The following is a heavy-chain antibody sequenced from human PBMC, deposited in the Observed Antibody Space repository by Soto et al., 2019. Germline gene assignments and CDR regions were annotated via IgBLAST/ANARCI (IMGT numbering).Heavy chain of an antibody. Sequence: EVKLVESGGGLVQPGGSLRLSCAASGFTFSNYWMYWVRQAPGQGLVWVSRINSDGSVSRYADSVKGRLTISRDNVKNTRYLQMNSLRVEDTAVYYCARGDCVGGSCYSLAGSFYYYMDVWGKGTTVTVFS. CDR1: GFTFSNYW. D-gene: IGHD2-15*01. J-gene: IGHJ6*03. CDR2: INSDGSVS. V-gene: IGHV3-74*01. CDR3: ARGDCVGGSCYSLAGSFYYYMDV.